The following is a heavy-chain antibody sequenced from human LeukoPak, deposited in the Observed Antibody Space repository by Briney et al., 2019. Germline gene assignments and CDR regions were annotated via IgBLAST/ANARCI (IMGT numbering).Heavy chain of an antibody. CDR3: ARTLGVVRGVTTAYYYYYGMDV. V-gene: IGHV4-59*01. CDR1: GGSISSYY. CDR2: IYYSGST. D-gene: IGHD3-10*01. J-gene: IGHJ6*02. Sequence: SETLSLTCTVSGGSISSYYWSWIRQPPGKGLEWIGYIYYSGSTNYNPSLKSRDTISVDTSKNQFSLKLSSVTAADTAVYYCARTLGVVRGVTTAYYYYYGMDVWGQGTTVTVSS.